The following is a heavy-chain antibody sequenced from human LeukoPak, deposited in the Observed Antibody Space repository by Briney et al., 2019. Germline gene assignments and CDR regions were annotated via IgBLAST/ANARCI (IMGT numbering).Heavy chain of an antibody. D-gene: IGHD6-25*01. J-gene: IGHJ4*02. Sequence: ASVKVSFKASGYTFTGYYMHWVRQAPGQGLEWMGWINPNSGGTNYAQKFQGRVTMTRDTSISTAYMELSRLRSDDTAVYYCAKARPAPHKFFDYWGQGTLVTVSS. CDR3: AKARPAPHKFFDY. CDR1: GYTFTGYY. CDR2: INPNSGGT. V-gene: IGHV1-2*02.